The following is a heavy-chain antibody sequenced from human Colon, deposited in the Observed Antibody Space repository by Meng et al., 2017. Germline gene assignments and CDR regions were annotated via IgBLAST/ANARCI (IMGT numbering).Heavy chain of an antibody. J-gene: IGHJ4*02. V-gene: IGHV3-21*01. CDR1: GFSFSRYS. CDR3: VRQASLSPEGHYYCSGNYLRY. Sequence: GGSLRLSCAASGFSFSRYSMNWVRQAPGKGLEWVSSISSSSDYIDFADSVKGRFTISRDNAKNSLYPQMNSLRAEDTAVYYCVRQASLSPEGHYYCSGNYLRYWGQGTLVTVSS. D-gene: IGHD3-10*01. CDR2: ISSSSDYI.